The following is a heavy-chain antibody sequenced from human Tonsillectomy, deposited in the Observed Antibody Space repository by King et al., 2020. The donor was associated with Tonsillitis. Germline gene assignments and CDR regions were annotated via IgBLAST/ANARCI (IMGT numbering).Heavy chain of an antibody. Sequence: VQLVESGKGLVQPGRSLRLSCAASGFTFSGYAMHWVRQAPGKGLEWVSVISYDENNKYYADSVTGRFTISRDNSKNTLYLQMNFLRTEDSAMYFCTRGGRGELLWYFDYWGQGTLVTVSS. J-gene: IGHJ4*02. V-gene: IGHV3-30*04. CDR2: ISYDENNK. D-gene: IGHD4-23*01. CDR3: TRGGRGELLWYFDY. CDR1: GFTFSGYA.